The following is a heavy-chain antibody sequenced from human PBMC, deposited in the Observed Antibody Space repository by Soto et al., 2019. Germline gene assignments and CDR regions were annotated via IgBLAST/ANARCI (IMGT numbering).Heavy chain of an antibody. CDR1: GGSISSGGYS. CDR2: IYHSGST. D-gene: IGHD3-10*01. Sequence: PSETLSLTCAVSGGSISSGGYSWSWIRQPPGKGLEWIGYIYHSGSTYYNQSLKRRVTISVDRSKNQFSMKLSSVTAADTAVYYCARAIGWFGELLGGYYFDYWGQGTLVTVSS. CDR3: ARAIGWFGELLGGYYFDY. V-gene: IGHV4-30-2*01. J-gene: IGHJ4*02.